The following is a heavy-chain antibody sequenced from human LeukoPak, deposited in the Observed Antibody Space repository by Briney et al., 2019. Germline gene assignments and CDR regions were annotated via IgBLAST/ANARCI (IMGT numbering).Heavy chain of an antibody. CDR3: ATVVSGSSGCWFDP. CDR2: FDPEDGET. J-gene: IGHJ5*02. V-gene: IGHV1-24*01. D-gene: IGHD3-22*01. CDR1: GYTLTELS. Sequence: ASVKVSCKVSGYTLTELSMHWVRQAPGKGLEWMGGFDPEDGETIYAQKFQGRVTMTEDTSTDTAYMELSSLRSEDTAVYYCATVVSGSSGCWFDPWGQGTLVTVSS.